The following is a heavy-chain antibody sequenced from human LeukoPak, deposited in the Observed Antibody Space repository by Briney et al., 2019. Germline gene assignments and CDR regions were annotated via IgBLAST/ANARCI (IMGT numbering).Heavy chain of an antibody. D-gene: IGHD2-15*01. V-gene: IGHV4-59*08. CDR3: ARRDCSGGSCYTFDY. CDR1: GGSISSYY. Sequence: SETLSLTCTVSGGSISSYYWSWIRQPPGKGLEWIGYIYYSGSTNYNPSLKSRVTISVDTSKNQFSLKLSSVTAADTAVYYCARRDCSGGSCYTFDYWGQGTLVTVSS. CDR2: IYYSGST. J-gene: IGHJ4*02.